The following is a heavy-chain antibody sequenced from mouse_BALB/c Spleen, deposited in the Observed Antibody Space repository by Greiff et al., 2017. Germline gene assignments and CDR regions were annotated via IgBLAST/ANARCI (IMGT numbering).Heavy chain of an antibody. Sequence: QVQLLQSGAELVRPGASVTLSCKASGYTFTDYEMHWVQQTPVHGLEWIGAIDPETGGTAYNQKFKGKATLTADKSSSTAYMELRSLTSEDSAVYYCTRLACPYFDYWGQGTTLTVSS. CDR1: GYTFTDYE. J-gene: IGHJ2*01. CDR2: IDPETGGT. V-gene: IGHV1-15*01. CDR3: TRLACPYFDY.